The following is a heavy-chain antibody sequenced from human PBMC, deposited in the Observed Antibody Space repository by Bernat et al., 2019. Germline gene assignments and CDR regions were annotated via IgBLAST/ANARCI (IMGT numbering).Heavy chain of an antibody. D-gene: IGHD5/OR15-5a*01. CDR3: ARRRRGLRGSGSDKIDY. Sequence: QVQLQESGPGLVKPSETLSLTCTVSGGSIHNYYWSWIRQPPGKELEWIGDIFNSGSTYYNPSPKSRVTISVDTSKNQFSLKLSSVTAADTAVYYCARRRRGLRGSGSDKIDYWGQGTLVTVSS. V-gene: IGHV4-59*04. J-gene: IGHJ4*02. CDR1: GGSIHNYY. CDR2: IFNSGST.